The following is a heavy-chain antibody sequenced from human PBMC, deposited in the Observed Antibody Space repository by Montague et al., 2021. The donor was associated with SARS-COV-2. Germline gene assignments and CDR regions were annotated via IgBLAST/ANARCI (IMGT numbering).Heavy chain of an antibody. CDR1: GYFIGTGYY. D-gene: IGHD2-21*02. CDR2: NYLHGNA. Sequence: SETLSLTCSVSGYFIGTGYYWGWIRQSPGKGLEWIGSNYLHGNAYYNPSLNSRVTISSDTSNNQFSLRLTSVTTADAAVYYCARGRVTRAGFDYWGQGTRVTVSS. V-gene: IGHV4-38-2*02. CDR3: ARGRVTRAGFDY. J-gene: IGHJ4*02.